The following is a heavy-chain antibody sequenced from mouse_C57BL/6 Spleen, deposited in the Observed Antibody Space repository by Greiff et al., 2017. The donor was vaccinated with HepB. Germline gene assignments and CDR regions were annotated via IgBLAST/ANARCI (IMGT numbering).Heavy chain of an antibody. Sequence: EVMLVESGGGLVQPKGSLKLSCAASGFSFNTYAMNWVRQAPGKGLEWVARIRSKSNNYATYYADSVKDRFTISRDDSESMLYLQMNNLKTEDTAMYYCVREAFYYDYDGGFAYWGQGTLVTVSA. CDR2: IRSKSNNYAT. J-gene: IGHJ3*01. V-gene: IGHV10-1*01. CDR1: GFSFNTYA. CDR3: VREAFYYDYDGGFAY. D-gene: IGHD2-4*01.